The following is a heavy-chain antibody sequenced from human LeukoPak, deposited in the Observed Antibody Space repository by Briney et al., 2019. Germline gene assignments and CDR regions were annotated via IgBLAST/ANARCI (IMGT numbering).Heavy chain of an antibody. Sequence: PSETLSLTCTVSGYSISSGYYWGWIRQPPGKGLEWIGSIYHSGSTYYNPSLKSRVTISVDTSKNQFSLKLSSVTAADTAVYYCARLTLGTALRDLDYWGQGTLVTVSS. V-gene: IGHV4-38-2*02. CDR2: IYHSGST. CDR3: ARLTLGTALRDLDY. CDR1: GYSISSGYY. D-gene: IGHD3-16*01. J-gene: IGHJ4*02.